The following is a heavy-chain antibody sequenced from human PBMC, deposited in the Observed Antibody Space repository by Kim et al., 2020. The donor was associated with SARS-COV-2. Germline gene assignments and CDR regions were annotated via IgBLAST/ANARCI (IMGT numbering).Heavy chain of an antibody. CDR1: GGSFSGYY. J-gene: IGHJ6*02. Sequence: SETLSLTCAVYGGSFSGYYWSWIRQPPGKGLEWIGEINHSGSTNYNPSLKSRVTISVDTSKNQFSLKLSSVTAADTAVYYCARGAPYMVRGVISSYYYYGMDVWGQGTTVTVSS. CDR3: ARGAPYMVRGVISSYYYYGMDV. D-gene: IGHD3-10*01. V-gene: IGHV4-34*01. CDR2: INHSGST.